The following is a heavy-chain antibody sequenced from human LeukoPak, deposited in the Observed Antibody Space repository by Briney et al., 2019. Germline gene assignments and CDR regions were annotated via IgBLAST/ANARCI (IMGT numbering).Heavy chain of an antibody. J-gene: IGHJ4*02. CDR2: IRYDGSNK. CDR1: GFTFSTYG. D-gene: IGHD6-19*01. V-gene: IGHV3-30*02. CDR3: AKEGYSSGGYEDY. Sequence: PGGSLRLSCAAAGFTFSTYGIHWVRQAPGMGLEWVAFIRYDGSNKYYADSVKGRFTISRDNFMNTVYLQMNSLRPEDTDVYYCAKEGYSSGGYEDYWGQGTLVTVSS.